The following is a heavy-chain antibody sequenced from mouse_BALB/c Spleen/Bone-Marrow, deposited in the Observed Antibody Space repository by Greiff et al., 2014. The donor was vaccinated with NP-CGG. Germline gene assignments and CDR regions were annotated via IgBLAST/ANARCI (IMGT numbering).Heavy chain of an antibody. J-gene: IGHJ1*01. CDR3: ARYYYVSSPYWYFDV. CDR2: ISYSGST. CDR1: GYSITSDYA. Sequence: VQLQQPGPGLVKPSQSLSLTCTVTGYSITSDYAWNWIRQFPGNKLEWMGYISYSGSTSYNPSLKSRISITRDTSKNQFFLQLNSVTTEDTATYYCARYYYVSSPYWYFDVWGAGTTVTVSS. V-gene: IGHV3-2*02. D-gene: IGHD1-1*01.